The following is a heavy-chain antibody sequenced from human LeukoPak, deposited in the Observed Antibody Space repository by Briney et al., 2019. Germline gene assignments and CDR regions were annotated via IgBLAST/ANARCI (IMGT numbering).Heavy chain of an antibody. CDR2: IGGGGAIT. CDR3: ATPGIAAAGNNYYYGMDV. Sequence: PGGSLRLSCAASGFTFTSYAMAWVRQTPGKGLEWVSVIGGGGAITYYADSVKGRFTISRDNSKNTLYLQMNSLRAEDTAVYYCATPGIAAAGNNYYYGMDVWGQGTTVTVSS. J-gene: IGHJ6*02. D-gene: IGHD6-13*01. V-gene: IGHV3-23*01. CDR1: GFTFTSYA.